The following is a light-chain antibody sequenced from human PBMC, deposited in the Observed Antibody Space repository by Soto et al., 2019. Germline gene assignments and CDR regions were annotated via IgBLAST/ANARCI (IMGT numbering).Light chain of an antibody. V-gene: IGKV3-20*01. CDR3: HQYGSLYT. CDR1: QTVSSSY. Sequence: EIVLTQSPGTLSLSPGERATLSCRASQTVSSSYLAWYQQKPGQAPRLLIYCASSRATGIPDRFSGSESVTDFTLTISRLEPEDFAVYYCHQYGSLYTFGQGTKLEIK. J-gene: IGKJ2*01. CDR2: CAS.